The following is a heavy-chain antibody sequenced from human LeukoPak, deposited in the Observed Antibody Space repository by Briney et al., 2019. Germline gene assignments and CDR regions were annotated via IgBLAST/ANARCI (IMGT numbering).Heavy chain of an antibody. CDR1: GFTFSSYA. D-gene: IGHD2-2*01. CDR2: ISYDGSNK. Sequence: GGSLRLSCAASGFTFSSYAMHWVRQAPGKGLEWVAVISYDGSNKYYADSVKGRFTISRDNSKSTLYLQMNSLRAEDTVVYYCAREVCSTSCYYLNLGDYFDYWGQGTLVTVSS. J-gene: IGHJ4*02. V-gene: IGHV3-30-3*01. CDR3: AREVCSTSCYYLNLGDYFDY.